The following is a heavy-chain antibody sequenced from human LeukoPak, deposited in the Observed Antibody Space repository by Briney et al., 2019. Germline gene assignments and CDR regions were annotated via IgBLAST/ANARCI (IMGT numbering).Heavy chain of an antibody. CDR2: INSDGSST. CDR3: VSSEWYAAFDI. Sequence: PGGSLRLSCAASGFSFSSHWMHWVRQAPGKGLVWVSRINSDGSSTSYADSVKGRFTISRDNAKNTLYLQMNSLGVEDTAVFYCVSSEWYAAFDIWGQGTLVTVSS. CDR1: GFSFSSHW. V-gene: IGHV3-74*01. D-gene: IGHD6-19*01. J-gene: IGHJ1*01.